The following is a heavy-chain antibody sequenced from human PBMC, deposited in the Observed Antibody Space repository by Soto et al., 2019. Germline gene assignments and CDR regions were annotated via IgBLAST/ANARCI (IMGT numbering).Heavy chain of an antibody. J-gene: IGHJ6*02. CDR2: ISGSGGST. V-gene: IGHV3-23*01. D-gene: IGHD3-22*01. Sequence: PGGSLRLSCAASGFTFSSYAMSWVRQAPGKGLEWVSAISGSGGSTYYADSVKGRFTISRDNSKNTLYLQMNSLRAEDTAVYYCATSGPQIDSSGSSSVYYYYYGMDVWGQGTTVTVSS. CDR3: ATSGPQIDSSGSSSVYYYYYGMDV. CDR1: GFTFSSYA.